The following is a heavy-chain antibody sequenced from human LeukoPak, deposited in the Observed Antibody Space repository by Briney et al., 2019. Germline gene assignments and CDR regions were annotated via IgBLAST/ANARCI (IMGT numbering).Heavy chain of an antibody. CDR2: INHSGST. CDR1: GGSFSGYY. Sequence: PSETLSLTCAVYGGSFSGYYWSWIRQPPGKGLEWIGEINHSGSTNYNPSLKSRVTISVDTSKNQFSLKLSSVTAADTAVYYCARHSLDVLRYFDWLSPFDYWGQGTLVTVSS. CDR3: ARHSLDVLRYFDWLSPFDY. J-gene: IGHJ4*02. D-gene: IGHD3-9*01. V-gene: IGHV4-34*01.